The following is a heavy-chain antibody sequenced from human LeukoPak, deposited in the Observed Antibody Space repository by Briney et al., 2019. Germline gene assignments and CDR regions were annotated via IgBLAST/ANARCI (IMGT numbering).Heavy chain of an antibody. Sequence: PGGSLRLSCAASGFTVSSTYMSWVRQAPGKGLEWVSVFYAGGSTYYGDSVKGRFTISRDNSKNTLYLQMHSLRAEDTAVYYCARLGMIQAYSTEDYWGQGTLVTVSS. V-gene: IGHV3-53*05. J-gene: IGHJ4*02. D-gene: IGHD6-13*01. CDR1: GFTVSSTY. CDR2: FYAGGST. CDR3: ARLGMIQAYSTEDY.